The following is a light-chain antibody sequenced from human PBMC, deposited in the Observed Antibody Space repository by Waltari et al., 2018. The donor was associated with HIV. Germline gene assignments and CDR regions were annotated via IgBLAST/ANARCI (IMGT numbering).Light chain of an antibody. CDR2: YKSDSDK. Sequence: QAVLTQPSSLSASPGASASLTCTLRSGINVGTYRIYWYQQKPGSPPQYLLRYKSDSDKHQGSGVPSCFSGSKDASAYAGILLSSGLQSEDEAYYYCTIWHSSAYVFGTGTKVTVL. CDR1: SGINVGTYR. V-gene: IGLV5-45*02. CDR3: TIWHSSAYV. J-gene: IGLJ1*01.